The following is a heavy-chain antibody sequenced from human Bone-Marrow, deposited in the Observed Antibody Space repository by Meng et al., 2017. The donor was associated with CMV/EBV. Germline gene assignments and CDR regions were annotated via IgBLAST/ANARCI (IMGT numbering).Heavy chain of an antibody. V-gene: IGHV3-7*01. CDR3: ARGGREGTGDF. CDR2: IKQDGSEK. CDR1: GFTFSSYW. Sequence: GESLKISCAASGFTFSSYWMSWVRQAPGKGLEWVANIKQDGSEKYYVDSVKGRFTISRDNAKNSLYLQMNSLRAEDTAVYYCARGGREGTGDFWGQGTLVTVSS. D-gene: IGHD1/OR15-1a*01. J-gene: IGHJ4*02.